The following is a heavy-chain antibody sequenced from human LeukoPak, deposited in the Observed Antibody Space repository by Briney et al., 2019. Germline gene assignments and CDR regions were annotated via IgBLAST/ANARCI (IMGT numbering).Heavy chain of an antibody. Sequence: PGRSLRLSCAASGFTFDDYAMHWVRQAPGKGLEWVSGISWNSGSIGYADSVKGRFTISRDNAKNSLYLQMNSLSAEDTALYYCAKRLVAGPDYWGQGTLVTVSS. CDR2: ISWNSGSI. CDR1: GFTFDDYA. CDR3: AKRLVAGPDY. D-gene: IGHD6-19*01. J-gene: IGHJ4*02. V-gene: IGHV3-9*01.